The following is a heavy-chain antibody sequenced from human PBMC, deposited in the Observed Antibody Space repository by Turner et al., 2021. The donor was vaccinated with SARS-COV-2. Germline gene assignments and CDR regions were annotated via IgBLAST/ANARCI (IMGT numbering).Heavy chain of an antibody. CDR3: ARGAHGDYEDAFDI. CDR2: IWYDGSNK. CDR1: GFTFSSYG. J-gene: IGHJ3*02. Sequence: QVKLVESGGGVVQPGRSLRLSCAASGFTFSSYGMHWVRQAPGKGLEWVAVIWYDGSNKFYADSVKGRFTISRDNSKNTLYLQMNSLRAEDTAVYYCARGAHGDYEDAFDIWGQGTLVTISS. V-gene: IGHV3-33*01. D-gene: IGHD4-17*01.